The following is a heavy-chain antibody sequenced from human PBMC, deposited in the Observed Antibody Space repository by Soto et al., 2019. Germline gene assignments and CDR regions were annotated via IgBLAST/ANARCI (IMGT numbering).Heavy chain of an antibody. V-gene: IGHV1-8*01. CDR1: GYTFTSYD. CDR3: ARAYAGTVNWGFDP. J-gene: IGHJ5*02. Sequence: ASVKVSCKASGYTFTSYDINWVRQATGQGLEWMGWMNPNSGNTGYAQKFQGRVTMTRNTSISTAYMELFSLRSEDTAVYYCARAYAGTVNWGFDPWGQGTLVTVS. CDR2: MNPNSGNT. D-gene: IGHD7-27*01.